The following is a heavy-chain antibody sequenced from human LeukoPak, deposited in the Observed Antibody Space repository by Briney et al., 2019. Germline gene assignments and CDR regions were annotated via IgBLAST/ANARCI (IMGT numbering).Heavy chain of an antibody. V-gene: IGHV3-23*01. J-gene: IGHJ4*02. CDR2: IIPSGHTT. CDR1: GFTFSSHG. D-gene: IGHD6-6*01. Sequence: GGSLRLSCAASGFTFSSHGMNWVRQAPGKGLEWVSGIIPSGHTTYYADSVKGRFTISRDNSKNTLYLQMNSLRAEDTAVYYCARPVSSSSLLFDYWGQGTLVTVSS. CDR3: ARPVSSSSLLFDY.